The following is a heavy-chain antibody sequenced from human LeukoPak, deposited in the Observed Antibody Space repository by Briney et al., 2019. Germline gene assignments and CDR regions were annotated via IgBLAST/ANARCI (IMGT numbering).Heavy chain of an antibody. J-gene: IGHJ6*02. D-gene: IGHD2-15*01. CDR2: IYTSGST. V-gene: IGHV4-4*07. CDR1: GGSISSYY. CDR3: ARDTLYCSGGSCYSYTFSYYGMDV. Sequence: SETLSLTCTVSGGSISSYYWSWIRQPAGKGLERIGRIYTSGSTNYNPSLKSRVTMSVDTSKNQFSLKLSSVTAADTAVYYCARDTLYCSGGSCYSYTFSYYGMDVWGQGTTVTVSS.